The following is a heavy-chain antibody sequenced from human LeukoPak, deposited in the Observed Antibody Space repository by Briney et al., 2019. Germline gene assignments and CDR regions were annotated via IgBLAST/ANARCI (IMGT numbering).Heavy chain of an antibody. D-gene: IGHD6-6*01. CDR2: ISNSGSTI. Sequence: PGGSLRLSCAASGFTFSNYEMNWVRQAPGKGLEWVSYISNSGSTIYYADSVKGRFTISRDNSKNTLYLQMNSLRADDTAVYYCAKDYSSSSLDYWGQGTLVTVSS. J-gene: IGHJ4*02. CDR1: GFTFSNYE. V-gene: IGHV3-48*03. CDR3: AKDYSSSSLDY.